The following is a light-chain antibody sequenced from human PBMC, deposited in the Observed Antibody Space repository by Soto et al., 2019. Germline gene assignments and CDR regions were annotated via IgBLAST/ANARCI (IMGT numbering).Light chain of an antibody. Sequence: DIVLTQSPGTLSLSPGERATLSCRASQSASSSYLAWYQQRPGQAPRLLIYGASSRATGVPDRFSGSGSGTEFTLTISSLQSEDFAVYYCQQYSKWPPTFGQGTKVDIK. CDR2: GAS. V-gene: IGKV3-20*01. CDR1: QSASSSY. CDR3: QQYSKWPPT. J-gene: IGKJ1*01.